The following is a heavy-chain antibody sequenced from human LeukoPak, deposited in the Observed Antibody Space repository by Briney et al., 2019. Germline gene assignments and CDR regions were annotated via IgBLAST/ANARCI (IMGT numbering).Heavy chain of an antibody. J-gene: IGHJ4*02. D-gene: IGHD6-13*01. CDR1: GGSISSSSYY. V-gene: IGHV4-39*07. Sequence: KPSETLSLTCTVSGGSISSSSYYWGWIRQPPGKGLEWIGSIYYSGSTYYNPSLKSQVTISVDTSKNQFSLKLSSVTAADTAVYYCARGGFKSSSWYLRYWGQGTLVTVSS. CDR2: IYYSGST. CDR3: ARGGFKSSSWYLRY.